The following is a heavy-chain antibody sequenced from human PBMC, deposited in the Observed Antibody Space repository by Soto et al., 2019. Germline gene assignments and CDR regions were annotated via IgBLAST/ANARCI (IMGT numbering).Heavy chain of an antibody. Sequence: EVELVETGGGLIQPGGSLRLSCAASGFTVSSSSMSWVRQAPGKGLEWVSLIYAAGATYYGDSVKGRFTISRDTSKNTLSLQMTSLRADDTAVYYCAREDSFLGAPFHYWGQGTLVTVSS. CDR2: IYAAGAT. CDR3: AREDSFLGAPFHY. V-gene: IGHV3-53*02. D-gene: IGHD3-16*01. CDR1: GFTVSSSS. J-gene: IGHJ4*02.